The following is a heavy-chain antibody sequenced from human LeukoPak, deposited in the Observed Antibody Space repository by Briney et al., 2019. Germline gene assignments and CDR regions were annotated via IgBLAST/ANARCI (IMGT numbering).Heavy chain of an antibody. J-gene: IGHJ5*02. CDR1: GGSISSSSYY. D-gene: IGHD3-3*01. V-gene: IGHV4-39*01. Sequence: PSETLSLTCTVSGGSISSSSYYWGWIRQPPGKGLEWIGSIYYSGSTYYNPSLKSRVTIFVDTSKDQFSLKLSSVTAADTAVYYCATPYYDFWSGTFDPWGQGTLVTVSS. CDR3: ATPYYDFWSGTFDP. CDR2: IYYSGST.